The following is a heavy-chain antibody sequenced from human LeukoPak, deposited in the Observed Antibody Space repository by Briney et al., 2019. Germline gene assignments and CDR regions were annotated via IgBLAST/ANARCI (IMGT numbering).Heavy chain of an antibody. CDR1: GGSISSYH. J-gene: IGHJ4*02. CDR2: IYYSGST. V-gene: IGHV4-59*12. D-gene: IGHD5-18*01. CDR3: ARAGRGIQLWLLN. Sequence: SETLSLTCTVSGGSISSYHWSWIRQPPGKGLEWIGYIYYSGSTNYNPSLKSRGTISVDTSKNQFSLKLSSVTAADTAVYYCARAGRGIQLWLLNWGQGTLVTVSS.